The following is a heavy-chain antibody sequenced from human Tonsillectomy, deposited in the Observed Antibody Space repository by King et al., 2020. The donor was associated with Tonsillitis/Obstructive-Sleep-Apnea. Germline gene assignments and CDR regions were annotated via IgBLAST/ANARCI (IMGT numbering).Heavy chain of an antibody. CDR3: AKDTSYQLWLVN. CDR2: ISWNSGSI. D-gene: IGHD5-18*01. Sequence: VQLVESGGGLVQPGRSLRLSCAASGFTFDDYAMHWVRQAPGKGLEWVSGISWNSGSIGYADSVKGRFTISRDNAKNSLYLQMNSLRAEDTALYYCAKDTSYQLWLVNWGQGTLVTVPS. J-gene: IGHJ4*02. V-gene: IGHV3-9*01. CDR1: GFTFDDYA.